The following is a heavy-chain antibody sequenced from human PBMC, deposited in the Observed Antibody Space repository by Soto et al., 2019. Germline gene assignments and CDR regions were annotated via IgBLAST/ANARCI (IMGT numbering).Heavy chain of an antibody. J-gene: IGHJ4*02. V-gene: IGHV3-23*01. CDR3: ANASGWFGEFDY. CDR2: ISGSGGST. D-gene: IGHD3-10*01. CDR1: GFTFSSYA. Sequence: EVQLLESGGGLVQPGGSLRLSCAASGFTFSSYAMSWVRQAPGKGLEWVSAISGSGGSTYYADSVKGRFTISRDNSKNTLYLKMNGLRAEDTAVYYCANASGWFGEFDYWGQGTLVTVSS.